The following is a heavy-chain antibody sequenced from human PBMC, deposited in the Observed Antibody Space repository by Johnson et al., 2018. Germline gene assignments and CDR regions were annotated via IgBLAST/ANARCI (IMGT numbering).Heavy chain of an antibody. CDR1: GFTFSSYG. CDR3: ARDPWQNGRMDV. J-gene: IGHJ6*02. Sequence: VQLVESGGGVVQPGRSLRLSCAASGFTFSSYGMHWVRQAPGKGLEWVAVLWYVGSTKYYADSVKGRFTISRDNSKNTLYLQMNSLRAEDTAVYYCARDPWQNGRMDVWGQGTTVTVSS. V-gene: IGHV3-33*01. D-gene: IGHD2-8*01. CDR2: LWYVGSTK.